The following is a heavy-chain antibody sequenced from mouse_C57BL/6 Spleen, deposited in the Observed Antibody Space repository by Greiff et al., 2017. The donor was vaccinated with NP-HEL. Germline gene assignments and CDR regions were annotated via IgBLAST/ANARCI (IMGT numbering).Heavy chain of an antibody. CDR2: INPNNGGT. J-gene: IGHJ2*01. CDR3: ARVTTVVEVHYFDY. CDR1: GYTFTDYN. Sequence: EVQLQQSGPELVKPGASVKMSCKASGYTFTDYNMHWVKQSHGKSLEWIGYINPNNGGTSYNQKFKGKATLTVNKSSSTAYMELRSLTSEDSAVYYCARVTTVVEVHYFDYWGQGTTLTVSS. V-gene: IGHV1-22*01. D-gene: IGHD1-1*01.